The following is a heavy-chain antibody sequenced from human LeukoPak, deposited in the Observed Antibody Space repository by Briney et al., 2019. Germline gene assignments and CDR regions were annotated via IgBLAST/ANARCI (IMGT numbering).Heavy chain of an antibody. CDR2: IIPIFGTA. CDR3: ARDGYSSSTSCYRGGNYYYGMDV. CDR1: GGTFSSYA. V-gene: IGHV1-69*13. D-gene: IGHD2-2*01. J-gene: IGHJ6*04. Sequence: SVKGSCKASGGTFSSYAISWVRQAPGQGLEWMGGIIPIFGTANYAQKFQGRVTITADESTSTAYMELSSLRSEDTGVDYCARDGYSSSTSCYRGGNYYYGMDVWGKGTTVTVSS.